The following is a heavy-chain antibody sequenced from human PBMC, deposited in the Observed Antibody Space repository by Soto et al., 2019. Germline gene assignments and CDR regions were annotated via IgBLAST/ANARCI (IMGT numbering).Heavy chain of an antibody. J-gene: IGHJ6*02. D-gene: IGHD3-3*01. CDR2: IYDSRTT. CDR3: ARGFLEWLSHPYYGMDV. CDR1: GGPIRIGGYH. Sequence: TLSLSSTFTGGPIRIGGYHWTWNRQHPGKGLEWVGYIYDSRTTYYNPSLKSRVTIPEDTSKNQFSLNLSSVTAADTAVYYCARGFLEWLSHPYYGMDVWGQGTTVT. V-gene: IGHV4-31*03.